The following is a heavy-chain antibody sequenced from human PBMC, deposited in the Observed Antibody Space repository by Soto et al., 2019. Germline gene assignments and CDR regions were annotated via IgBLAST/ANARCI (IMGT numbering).Heavy chain of an antibody. CDR1: ENTFSSYY. V-gene: IGHV1-46*03. CDR3: SRGGNITVVTASFDF. J-gene: IGHJ4*01. CDR2: IHPSGGGA. D-gene: IGHD2-21*02. Sequence: ASVKVSCKASENTFSSYYLHWVRQAPGQGLEWMGMIHPSGGGATYAQKFLGRVTMTRDTSTSTVFMELSSLRSEDTAIYYCSRGGNITVVTASFDFWG.